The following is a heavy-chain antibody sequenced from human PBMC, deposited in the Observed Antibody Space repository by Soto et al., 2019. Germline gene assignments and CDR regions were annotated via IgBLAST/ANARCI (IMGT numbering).Heavy chain of an antibody. CDR1: GGTFSSYA. CDR2: IIPIFGTA. Sequence: QVQLVQSGAEVKKPGSSVKVSCKACGGTFSSYAISWVRQAPGQGLEWMGGIIPIFGTANYAQKFQGRVTNTADESTSTAYMELSSLRSEDTAVYYCARGGITMVRGVIGAFDIWGQGTMVTVSS. CDR3: ARGGITMVRGVIGAFDI. V-gene: IGHV1-69*01. J-gene: IGHJ3*02. D-gene: IGHD3-10*01.